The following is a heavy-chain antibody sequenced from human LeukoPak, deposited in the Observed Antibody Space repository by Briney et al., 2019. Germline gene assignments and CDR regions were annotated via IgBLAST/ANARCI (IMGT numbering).Heavy chain of an antibody. CDR3: ARDVYDYVWGTNAVDI. Sequence: SETLSLTCTVSGGSISSYYWSWNRQPPGKGPEWIGNIYYSGSTNYNPYLKSRVTISVDTSKNQISLKLSSVTAADTAVYYCARDVYDYVWGTNAVDIWGQGTMVTVSS. J-gene: IGHJ3*02. D-gene: IGHD3-16*01. CDR1: GGSISSYY. CDR2: IYYSGST. V-gene: IGHV4-59*01.